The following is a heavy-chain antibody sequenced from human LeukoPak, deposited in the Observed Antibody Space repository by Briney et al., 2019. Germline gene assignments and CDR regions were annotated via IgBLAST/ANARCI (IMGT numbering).Heavy chain of an antibody. D-gene: IGHD3-10*01. V-gene: IGHV3-9*01. J-gene: IGHJ5*02. CDR1: GFTFDDYA. Sequence: LTGGSLRLSCAASGFTFDDYAMHWVRQAPGKGLEWVSGISWNSGSIGYADSVKGRFTISRDNAKNSLYLQMNSLRAEDTALYYCAKDPSPYYNENWFDPWGQGTLVTVPS. CDR3: AKDPSPYYNENWFDP. CDR2: ISWNSGSI.